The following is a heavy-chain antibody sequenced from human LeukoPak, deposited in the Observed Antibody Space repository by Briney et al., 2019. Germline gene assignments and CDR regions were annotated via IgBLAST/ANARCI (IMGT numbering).Heavy chain of an antibody. CDR2: IKQDGSEK. Sequence: QPGGSLRLSCAASGFTFSSYWMSWVRQAPGKGLEWVANIKQDGSEKYYVDSVKGRFTISRDNAKNSLYPQMNSLRAEDTAVYYCARGTGEWELSYYFDYWGQGTLVTVSS. J-gene: IGHJ4*02. D-gene: IGHD1-26*01. CDR3: ARGTGEWELSYYFDY. V-gene: IGHV3-7*01. CDR1: GFTFSSYW.